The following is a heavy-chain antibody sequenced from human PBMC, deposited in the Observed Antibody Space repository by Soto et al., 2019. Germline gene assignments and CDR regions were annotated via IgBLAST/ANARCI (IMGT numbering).Heavy chain of an antibody. CDR3: ARGERSSSSSYYYYGMDV. CDR2: IKQDGSEK. J-gene: IGHJ6*02. Sequence: EVQLVESGGGLVQPGGSLRLSCAASGFTFSSYWMSWVRQAPGKGLEWVANIKQDGSEKYYVDSVKGRFTISRDNAKNSLYLQMNSLRAEDTAVYYCARGERSSSSSYYYYGMDVWGQGTTLTVSS. D-gene: IGHD6-6*01. V-gene: IGHV3-7*05. CDR1: GFTFSSYW.